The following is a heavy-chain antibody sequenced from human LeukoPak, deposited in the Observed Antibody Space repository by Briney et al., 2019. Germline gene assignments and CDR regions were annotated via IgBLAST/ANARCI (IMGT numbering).Heavy chain of an antibody. V-gene: IGHV1-2*02. J-gene: IGHJ6*03. CDR1: GYTFTGYY. CDR3: ATAGYCSSTSCYYYYMDV. Sequence: ASVKVSCKASGYTFTGYYMHWVRQAPGQGLEWMGWINPNSGGTNYAQKFQGRVTMTEDTSTDTAYMELSSLRSEDTAVYYCATAGYCSSTSCYYYYMDVWGKGTTVTVSS. CDR2: INPNSGGT. D-gene: IGHD2-2*01.